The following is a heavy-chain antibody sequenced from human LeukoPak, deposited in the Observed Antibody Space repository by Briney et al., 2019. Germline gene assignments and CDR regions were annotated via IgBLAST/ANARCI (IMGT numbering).Heavy chain of an antibody. Sequence: GGSLRLSCAASGFTFSSYNMHWVRQAPGKGLEWVSFIVSSSSYIQYADSVRGRVTISRDNAKNSLYLQMNSLRAEDTALYYCAVDFWSGHDYWGQGTVVTVSS. J-gene: IGHJ4*02. CDR3: AVDFWSGHDY. CDR1: GFTFSSYN. D-gene: IGHD3-3*01. CDR2: IVSSSSYI. V-gene: IGHV3-21*05.